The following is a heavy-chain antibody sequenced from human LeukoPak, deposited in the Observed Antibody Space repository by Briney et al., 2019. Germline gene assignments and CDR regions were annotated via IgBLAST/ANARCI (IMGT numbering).Heavy chain of an antibody. J-gene: IGHJ4*02. D-gene: IGHD3-22*01. CDR1: GGSFSGYY. CDR2: INHSGST. CDR3: ARAPGYYYDSSGYYLPLYFDY. V-gene: IGHV4-34*01. Sequence: SETLSLTCAVYGGSFSGYYWSWIRQPPGKGLEWIGEINHSGSTYYNPSLKSRVTISVDRSKNQFSLKLSSVTAADTAVYYCARAPGYYYDSSGYYLPLYFDYWGQGTLVTVSS.